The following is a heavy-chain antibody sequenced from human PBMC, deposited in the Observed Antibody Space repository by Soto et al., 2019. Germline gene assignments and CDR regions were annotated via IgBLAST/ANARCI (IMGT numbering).Heavy chain of an antibody. CDR3: AKGYIAMVRGVISYYGMDV. D-gene: IGHD3-10*01. CDR1: GFTFDDYA. V-gene: IGHV3-9*01. CDR2: ISWNSGSI. Sequence: EVQLVESGGGLVQPGRSLRLSCAASGFTFDDYAMHWVRQAPGKGLEWVSGISWNSGSIGYADSVKCRFTTSRDKAKNSLYLQMHSLRAEDRALYYCAKGYIAMVRGVISYYGMDVWGQGTTVTVSS. J-gene: IGHJ6*02.